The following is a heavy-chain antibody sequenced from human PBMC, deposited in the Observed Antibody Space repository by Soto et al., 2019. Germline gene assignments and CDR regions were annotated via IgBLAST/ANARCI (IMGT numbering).Heavy chain of an antibody. D-gene: IGHD1-26*01. V-gene: IGHV1-69*12. Sequence: QVQLVQSGAEVKKPGSSVKVSCKASGGTFSSYAISWVRQAPGQGLEWMGGIIPIFGTANYAQKFQGRVTITADESTSTAYMELSRLRSEDTAVYYCARSANHLWGGPYYYYGMDVWGQGTTVTVSS. J-gene: IGHJ6*02. CDR3: ARSANHLWGGPYYYYGMDV. CDR1: GGTFSSYA. CDR2: IIPIFGTA.